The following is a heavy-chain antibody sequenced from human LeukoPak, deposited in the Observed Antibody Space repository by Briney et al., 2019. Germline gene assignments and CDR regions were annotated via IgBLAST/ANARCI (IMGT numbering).Heavy chain of an antibody. V-gene: IGHV1-24*01. CDR2: FDPEDGET. CDR3: ATEGSGWYLEDAFDI. Sequence: ASVKVSCKVSGYTLTELSMHGVRQAPGKGLEWMGGFDPEDGETIYAQKFQGRVTMTEDTSTDTAYMELSSLRSEDTAVYYCATEGSGWYLEDAFDIWGQGTMVTVSS. D-gene: IGHD6-19*01. CDR1: GYTLTELS. J-gene: IGHJ3*02.